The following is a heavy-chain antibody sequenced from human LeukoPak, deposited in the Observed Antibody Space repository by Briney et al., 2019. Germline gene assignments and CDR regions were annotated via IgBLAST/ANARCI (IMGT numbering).Heavy chain of an antibody. D-gene: IGHD5-12*01. CDR2: IKSKTDGGTT. J-gene: IGHJ4*02. CDR1: GFTFSNAW. CDR3: TTSYRAYSGYDSGY. V-gene: IGHV3-15*07. Sequence: SGGSLRLSCAASGFTFSNAWMSWVRQAPGKGLEWVGRIKSKTDGGTTDYAAPVKGRFTISRDDSKNTLYLQMNSLKTEDTAVYYCTTSYRAYSGYDSGYWGQGTLVTVSS.